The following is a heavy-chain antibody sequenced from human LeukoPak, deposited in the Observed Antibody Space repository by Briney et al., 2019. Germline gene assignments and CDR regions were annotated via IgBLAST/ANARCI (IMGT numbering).Heavy chain of an antibody. CDR2: IESKSDGGAT. V-gene: IGHV3-15*04. J-gene: IGHJ4*02. CDR1: GFSFRDAY. CDR3: LVQYFFDY. D-gene: IGHD6-13*01. Sequence: PGGSLRLSCAASGFSFRDAYMSWVRQTPGKGLEWVGRIESKSDGGATVYAAPVKGRCIISRDDSESTLYLQLKSLKIEDTGIYYCLVQYFFDYWGQGTLVTVSS.